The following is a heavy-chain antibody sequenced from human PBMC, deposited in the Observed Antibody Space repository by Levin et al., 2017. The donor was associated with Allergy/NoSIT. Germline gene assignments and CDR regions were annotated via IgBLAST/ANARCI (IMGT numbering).Heavy chain of an antibody. CDR2: IFHSGNT. CDR1: GGSIRSSSYY. Sequence: SQTLSLTCTVSGGSIRSSSYYWGWIRQPPGKGLEWIGSIFHSGNTYYNPSLKSRVTISVDMSKNQFSLKLNSVTAADTAVYYCARHYGDYPRYFDYWGQGTLVTVSS. V-gene: IGHV4-39*01. CDR3: ARHYGDYPRYFDY. D-gene: IGHD4-17*01. J-gene: IGHJ4*02.